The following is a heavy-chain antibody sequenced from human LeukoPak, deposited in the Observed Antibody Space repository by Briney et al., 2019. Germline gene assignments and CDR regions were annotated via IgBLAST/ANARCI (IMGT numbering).Heavy chain of an antibody. J-gene: IGHJ4*02. V-gene: IGHV1-2*02. CDR3: ARDLFHYYDSSGYPHHPIDY. CDR2: INPNSGGT. D-gene: IGHD3-22*01. CDR1: GYTFTGYY. Sequence: ASVKVSCKASGYTFTGYYMHWVRQAPGTGLEWMGWINPNSGGTNYAQKFQGRVTITRDTSINTAYMELSRLRSDDTAVYYCARDLFHYYDSSGYPHHPIDYWGQGTLVTVSS.